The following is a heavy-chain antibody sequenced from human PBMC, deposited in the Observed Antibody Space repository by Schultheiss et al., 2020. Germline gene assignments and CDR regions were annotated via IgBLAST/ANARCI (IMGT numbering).Heavy chain of an antibody. D-gene: IGHD4-17*01. CDR1: GFTFSDYY. Sequence: GGSLRLSCAASGFTFSDYYMSWIRQAPGKGLEWVSYISSSGSTIYYADSVKGRFTISRDNAKNSLYLQMNSLRAEDTAVYYCARGMVTTGYYYYYGMDVWGKGTTVTGSS. V-gene: IGHV3-11*04. J-gene: IGHJ6*04. CDR3: ARGMVTTGYYYYYGMDV. CDR2: ISSSGSTI.